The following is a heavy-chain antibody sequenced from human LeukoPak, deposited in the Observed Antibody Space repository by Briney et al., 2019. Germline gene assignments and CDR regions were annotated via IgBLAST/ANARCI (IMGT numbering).Heavy chain of an antibody. Sequence: SLRPSCAASGFTFSSYAMHWVRQAPGKGLEWVAVISYDGSNKYYADSVKGRFTISRDNSKNTLYLQMNSLRAEDTAVYYCAIDTIVLSYNWFDPWGQGTLVTVSS. CDR3: AIDTIVLSYNWFDP. D-gene: IGHD3-16*02. J-gene: IGHJ5*02. CDR2: ISYDGSNK. CDR1: GFTFSSYA. V-gene: IGHV3-30*04.